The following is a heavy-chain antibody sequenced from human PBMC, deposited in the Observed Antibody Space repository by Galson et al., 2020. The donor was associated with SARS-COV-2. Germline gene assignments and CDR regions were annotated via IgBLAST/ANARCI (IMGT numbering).Heavy chain of an antibody. Sequence: GESLKISCAASGFTLDDYKIHWVRQAPGKGLEWVSLISWDGGSIYYADSVKGRFTISRDKSKNSLYLQMNSLTTEDTAIYLCTKDRGARSSSFYGMDVWGQWTTVTVSS. J-gene: IGHJ6*02. D-gene: IGHD6-6*01. CDR1: GFTLDDYK. V-gene: IGHV3-43*01. CDR2: ISWDGGSI. CDR3: TKDRGARSSSFYGMDV.